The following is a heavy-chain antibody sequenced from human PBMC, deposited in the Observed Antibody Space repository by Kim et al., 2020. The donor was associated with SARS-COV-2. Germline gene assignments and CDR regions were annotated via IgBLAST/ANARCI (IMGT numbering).Heavy chain of an antibody. V-gene: IGHV3-11*01. Sequence: GGSLRLSCAASGFTFSDYYMTWIRQAPGKGLEWVSYISSSGSYVNYADSVKGRFTMSRDNGKNSLYLQMSSLTAEDTALYYCARVPFEDLSAYYF. D-gene: IGHD3-16*02. CDR3: ARVPFEDLSAYYF. CDR2: ISSSGSYV. CDR1: GFTFSDYY. J-gene: IGHJ4*01.